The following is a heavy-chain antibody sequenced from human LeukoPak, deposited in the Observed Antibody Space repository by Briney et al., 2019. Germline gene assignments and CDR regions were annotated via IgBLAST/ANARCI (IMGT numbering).Heavy chain of an antibody. D-gene: IGHD1-1*01. J-gene: IGHJ6*03. V-gene: IGHV3-23*05. Sequence: GGSLRLSCAASGFTFSSSDMSWARQAPGSGLEWVSSIRHSDSNTYYADSVMGRFTISRDNSKNTLYLQMNSLSAEDTAVYYCAKRGNPTVGHHYLDVWGKGTTVSVSS. CDR2: IRHSDSNT. CDR3: AKRGNPTVGHHYLDV. CDR1: GFTFSSSD.